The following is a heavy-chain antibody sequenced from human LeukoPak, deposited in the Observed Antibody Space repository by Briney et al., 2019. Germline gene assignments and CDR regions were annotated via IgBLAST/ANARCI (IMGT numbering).Heavy chain of an antibody. CDR1: GGSISSGDYY. CDR2: MYYSGST. Sequence: SQTLSLTCTVSGGSISSGDYYWSWIRQPPGKGLEWIGYMYYSGSTYYNPSLKSRATISVDTSKNQFSLKLSSVTAADTAVYYCARAILRPDYYMDVWGKGTTVTVSS. V-gene: IGHV4-30-4*01. CDR3: ARAILRPDYYMDV. J-gene: IGHJ6*03.